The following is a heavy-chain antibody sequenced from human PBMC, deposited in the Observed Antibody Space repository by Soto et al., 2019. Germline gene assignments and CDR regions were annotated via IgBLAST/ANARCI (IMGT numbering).Heavy chain of an antibody. CDR2: ISGSGGGT. CDR3: AKFGMATTKRSPPYYIDY. CDR1: GFTFSSYA. D-gene: IGHD1-1*01. V-gene: IGHV3-23*01. J-gene: IGHJ4*02. Sequence: GGSLRLSCAASGFTFSSYAMSWVRQAPGKGLEWVSSISGSGGGTFYADSVKGRFTFSRDNSKNTLYLQMNSLRAEDTAVYYCAKFGMATTKRSPPYYIDYWGQGALVTVSS.